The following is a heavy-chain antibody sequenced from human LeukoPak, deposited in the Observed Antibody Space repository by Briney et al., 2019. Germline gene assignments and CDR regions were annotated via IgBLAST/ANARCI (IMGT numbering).Heavy chain of an antibody. J-gene: IGHJ6*03. CDR3: ARDRDVVVPAAIEDYYYYMDV. D-gene: IGHD2-2*02. V-gene: IGHV3-7*01. CDR1: GFTFSSYW. Sequence: GGSLRLSCAASGFTFSSYWMSWVRQAPGKGLEWVANIKQDGSEKYYVDSVKGRFTISRDNAKNSLYLQMNSLRAEDTAVYYCARDRDVVVPAAIEDYYYYMDVWGKGTTVTVSS. CDR2: IKQDGSEK.